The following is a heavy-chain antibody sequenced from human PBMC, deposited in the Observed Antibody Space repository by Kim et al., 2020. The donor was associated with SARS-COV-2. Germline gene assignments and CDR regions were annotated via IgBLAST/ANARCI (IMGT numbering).Heavy chain of an antibody. V-gene: IGHV3-23*01. D-gene: IGHD6-13*01. Sequence: GGSLRLSCAASGFTFSSYAMSWVRQAPGKGLEWVSAISGSGGSTYYADSVKGRFTISRDNSKNTLYLQMNSLRAEDTAVYYCAFRYSRSYYYGMDVWGQGTTVTVSS. J-gene: IGHJ6*02. CDR3: AFRYSRSYYYGMDV. CDR2: ISGSGGST. CDR1: GFTFSSYA.